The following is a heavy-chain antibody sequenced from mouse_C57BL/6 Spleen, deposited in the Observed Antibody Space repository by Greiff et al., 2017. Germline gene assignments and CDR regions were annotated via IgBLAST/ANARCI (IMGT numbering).Heavy chain of an antibody. CDR1: GFTFSDYG. CDR2: ISSGSSTI. V-gene: IGHV5-17*01. J-gene: IGHJ1*03. CDR3: ARGDYGYWYFDV. Sequence: EVHLVESGGGLVKPGGSLKLSCAASGFTFSDYGMHWVRQAPEKGLEWVAYISSGSSTIYYADTVKGRFTISRDNAKNTLFLQMTSLRSEDTAMYYCARGDYGYWYFDVWGTGTTVTVSS. D-gene: IGHD2-4*01.